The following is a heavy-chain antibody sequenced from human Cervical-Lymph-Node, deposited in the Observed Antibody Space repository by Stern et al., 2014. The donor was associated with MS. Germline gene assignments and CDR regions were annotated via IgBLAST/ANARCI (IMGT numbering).Heavy chain of an antibody. J-gene: IGHJ3*02. CDR2: MDWEDEK. V-gene: IGHV2-70*13. CDR1: GFSLSSSGMC. D-gene: IGHD1-26*01. CDR3: ARLDSGSHLDAFDI. Sequence: QVTLRESGPALVKPTQTLTLTCTFSGFSLSSSGMCVGWIRQPPGKALEWLALMDWEDEKYYSTSLKSRLTISKDTSENQVVLTVANMDPVDTATYYCARLDSGSHLDAFDIWGQGTLVTVYS.